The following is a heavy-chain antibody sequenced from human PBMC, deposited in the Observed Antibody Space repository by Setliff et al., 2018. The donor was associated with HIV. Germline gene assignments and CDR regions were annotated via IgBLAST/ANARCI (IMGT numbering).Heavy chain of an antibody. J-gene: IGHJ3*02. CDR1: GDTFSSYA. CDR2: ISYDGSNK. V-gene: IGHV3-30*04. CDR3: ARDPLNGDLAFDI. D-gene: IGHD7-27*01. Sequence: SCKASGDTFSSYAMHWVRQAPGKGLEWVAVISYDGSNKYYADSVKGRFTISRDNSKNTLYLQMNSLRAEDTAVYYCARDPLNGDLAFDIWGPGTKVTVSS.